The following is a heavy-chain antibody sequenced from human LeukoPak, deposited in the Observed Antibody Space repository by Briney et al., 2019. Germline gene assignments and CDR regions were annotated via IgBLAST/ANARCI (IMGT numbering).Heavy chain of an antibody. CDR2: IYYSGST. Sequence: SETLSLTCTVSGGSISSGDYYWSWIRQPPGKGLEWIGYIYYSGSTYYNPSLKSRVTISVDTSKNQFSLKLSSVTAADTAVYYCARDRHSGYERGFDYWGQGTLVTVSS. CDR1: GGSISSGDYY. V-gene: IGHV4-30-4*08. J-gene: IGHJ4*02. D-gene: IGHD5-12*01. CDR3: ARDRHSGYERGFDY.